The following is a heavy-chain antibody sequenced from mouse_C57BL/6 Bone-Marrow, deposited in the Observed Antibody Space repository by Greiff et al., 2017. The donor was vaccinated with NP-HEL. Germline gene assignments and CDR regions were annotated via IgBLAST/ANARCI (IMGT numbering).Heavy chain of an antibody. V-gene: IGHV1-7*01. CDR2: INPSSGYN. Sequence: VHLVESGAELAKPGASVKLSCTASGYTFTSYWMHWVKQRPGQGLEWIGYINPSSGYNKYTQKFKDKATLTADKYSRTAYMQLSILTYEDSAVYFCARSPRYGNFAIDYWGQGTSVTVSA. CDR3: ARSPRYGNFAIDY. J-gene: IGHJ4*01. CDR1: GYTFTSYW. D-gene: IGHD2-1*01.